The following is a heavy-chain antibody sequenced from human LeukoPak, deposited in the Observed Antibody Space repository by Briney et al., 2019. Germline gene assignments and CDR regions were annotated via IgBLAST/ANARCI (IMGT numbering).Heavy chain of an antibody. Sequence: ASVKVSCKASGYTFTGYYLHWVRQAPGQGREWMGWITPNSGGTNYAQRFQGRVTMTRDTSISTAYMELSRLRSDDTAVYYCARGGSSHYTGCNWFDPWGQGTLVTVSS. CDR2: ITPNSGGT. CDR1: GYTFTGYY. D-gene: IGHD2-15*01. CDR3: ARGGSSHYTGCNWFDP. J-gene: IGHJ5*02. V-gene: IGHV1-2*02.